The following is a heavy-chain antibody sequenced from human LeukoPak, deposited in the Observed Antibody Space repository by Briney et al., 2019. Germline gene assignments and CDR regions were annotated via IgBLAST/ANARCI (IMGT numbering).Heavy chain of an antibody. CDR3: AKDLRFHVY. J-gene: IGHJ4*02. V-gene: IGHV3-21*01. CDR2: IGPTGTDR. Sequence: GGSLRLSCAASGFTFSSYSMNWVRQAPGKGLEWVSSIGPTGTDRYYADSVRGRFTISRDNAKNSMYLQMNSLRAEDTAVYYYAKDLRFHVYWGQGTLVTVSS. CDR1: GFTFSSYS. D-gene: IGHD3-3*01.